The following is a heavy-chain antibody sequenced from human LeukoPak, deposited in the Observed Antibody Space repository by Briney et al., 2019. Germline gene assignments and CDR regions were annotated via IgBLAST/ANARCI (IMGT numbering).Heavy chain of an antibody. CDR3: ARGGGEHCSGGSCYTRDLYMDV. V-gene: IGHV1-8*01. CDR1: GYTFTNYD. J-gene: IGHJ6*03. D-gene: IGHD2-15*01. Sequence: ASVKVSCKASGYTFTNYDITWVRQASGQGLEWMGWMNPNNGNAGYAQKFQDKVTMTRDTSIRTAYMELSRLRSDDTAVYYCARGGGEHCSGGSCYTRDLYMDVWGKGTTVTVSS. CDR2: MNPNNGNA.